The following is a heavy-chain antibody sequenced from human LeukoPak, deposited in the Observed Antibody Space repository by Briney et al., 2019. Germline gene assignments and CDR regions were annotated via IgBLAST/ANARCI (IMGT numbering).Heavy chain of an antibody. D-gene: IGHD3-16*01. Sequence: SQTLSLTCTVSGASFSSGSYYWNWIRQHPGKGLEWIGYISYSGNPYYNSSLKSRLIISLDTSKSQFSLKLSSVTAADTAVYYCAGSTRRGGAPPYYAMDVWGPGATITVSS. J-gene: IGHJ6*01. CDR2: ISYSGNP. CDR1: GASFSSGSYY. V-gene: IGHV4-31*03. CDR3: AGSTRRGGAPPYYAMDV.